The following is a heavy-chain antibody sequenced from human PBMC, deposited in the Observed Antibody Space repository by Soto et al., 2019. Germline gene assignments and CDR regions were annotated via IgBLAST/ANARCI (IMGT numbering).Heavy chain of an antibody. CDR2: MNPDGSEQ. J-gene: IGHJ5*02. Sequence: EVHLVESGGGLVQPGGSLRLSCAASGFTFSDYWMTWVRQTPGKGLEGVANMNPDGSEQYYLDSVKGRFTISRDNAKNALYWQVNSLRGEDTAVYYCTRDLNHDCGPWGQGTQVIVSS. CDR3: TRDLNHDCGP. D-gene: IGHD2-21*01. CDR1: GFTFSDYW. V-gene: IGHV3-7*04.